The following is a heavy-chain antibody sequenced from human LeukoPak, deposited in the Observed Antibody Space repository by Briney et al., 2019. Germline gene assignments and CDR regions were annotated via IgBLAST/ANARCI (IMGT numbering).Heavy chain of an antibody. J-gene: IGHJ3*02. V-gene: IGHV1-69*13. D-gene: IGHD3-10*01. CDR2: IIPIFGTA. CDR1: GGTFSSYA. Sequence: SVKVSCKASGGTFSSYAISWVRQAPGQGLEWMGGIIPIFGTANYAQKFQGRVTITADESTSTAYMELSSLRSEDTAVYYCARNGSGSYREDAFDIWGQGTMVTVSS. CDR3: ARNGSGSYREDAFDI.